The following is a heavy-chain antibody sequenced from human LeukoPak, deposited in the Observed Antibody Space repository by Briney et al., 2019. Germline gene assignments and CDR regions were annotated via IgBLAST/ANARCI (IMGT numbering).Heavy chain of an antibody. CDR2: INPSGGST. Sequence: ASVKVSCKASGYTFTSYYMHWVRQAPGQGLEWMGIINPSGGSTSYAQKFQGRVTMTRDTSTSTVYMELSSLRSEDTAVYYCARLAMETMVRGVIVSDEDYWGQGTLVTVSS. CDR1: GYTFTSYY. D-gene: IGHD3-10*01. CDR3: ARLAMETMVRGVIVSDEDY. J-gene: IGHJ4*02. V-gene: IGHV1-46*01.